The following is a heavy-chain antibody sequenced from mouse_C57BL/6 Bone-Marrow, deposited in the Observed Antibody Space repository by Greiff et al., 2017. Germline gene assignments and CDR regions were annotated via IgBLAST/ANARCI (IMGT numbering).Heavy chain of an antibody. CDR2: IDPETGGT. J-gene: IGHJ2*01. CDR1: GYTFTDYE. D-gene: IGHD1-1*01. Sequence: VQLQQSGAELVRPGASVTLSCKASGYTFTDYEMHWVKQTPVHGLEWIGAIDPETGGTAYNQKFKGKAILTADTSSSTAYMELRSLTSEDSAVYYCTRGGIYDGWSFDYWGQGTTLTVSS. CDR3: TRGGIYDGWSFDY. V-gene: IGHV1-15*01.